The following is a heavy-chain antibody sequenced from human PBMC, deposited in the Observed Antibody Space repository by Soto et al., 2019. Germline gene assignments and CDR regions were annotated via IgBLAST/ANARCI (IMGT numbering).Heavy chain of an antibody. Sequence: SVKVSCKASGGTFSSYAISWVRQAPGQGLEWMGGIIPIFGTANYAQKFQGRVTITADKSTSTAYMELSSLRSEDTAVYYRASWRIVGATLDYRGQGTLLTVSS. J-gene: IGHJ4*02. CDR1: GGTFSSYA. CDR3: ASWRIVGATLDY. CDR2: IIPIFGTA. D-gene: IGHD1-26*01. V-gene: IGHV1-69*06.